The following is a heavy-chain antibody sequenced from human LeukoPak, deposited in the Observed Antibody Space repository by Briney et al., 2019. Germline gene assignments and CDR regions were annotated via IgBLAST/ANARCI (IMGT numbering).Heavy chain of an antibody. Sequence: GGSLRLSCAASGFTFSSYSMNWVRQAPGKGLEWVSYISSSSSTIYYADSVKGRFTISRDNAKNSLYLQMNSLRAEDTAVYYCAMQLGSLYYYGMDVWGQGTTVTVSS. CDR3: AMQLGSLYYYGMDV. J-gene: IGHJ6*02. CDR2: ISSSSSTI. V-gene: IGHV3-48*01. CDR1: GFTFSSYS. D-gene: IGHD7-27*01.